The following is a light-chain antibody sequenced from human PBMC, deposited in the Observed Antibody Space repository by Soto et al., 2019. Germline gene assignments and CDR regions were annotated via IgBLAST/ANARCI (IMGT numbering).Light chain of an antibody. V-gene: IGKV1-8*01. Sequence: AIRMTQSPSSFSASTGDRVTITCRASQGISSYLAWYQQKPWKAPKLLIYAASTLQSGVPSRFSGSGSWTDFTLTISCLQSEDFATYYCQQYYSYPLTFGGGTKVDIK. J-gene: IGKJ4*01. CDR2: AAS. CDR1: QGISSY. CDR3: QQYYSYPLT.